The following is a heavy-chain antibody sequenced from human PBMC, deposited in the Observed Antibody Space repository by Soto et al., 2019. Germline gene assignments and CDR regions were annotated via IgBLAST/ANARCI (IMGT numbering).Heavy chain of an antibody. Sequence: EVQLVESGGGLVQPGGSLRVSCAASGFTLRSHRRHWVRQAPGKGLEWDSRIDTDGGGTSYADSVKGRLTISTDNAKNTVYLQMNGPRAEDTAVYYCATVFDLWGQGTLVTFSS. CDR1: GFTLRSHR. CDR3: ATVFDL. J-gene: IGHJ5*02. CDR2: IDTDGGGT. V-gene: IGHV3-74*01.